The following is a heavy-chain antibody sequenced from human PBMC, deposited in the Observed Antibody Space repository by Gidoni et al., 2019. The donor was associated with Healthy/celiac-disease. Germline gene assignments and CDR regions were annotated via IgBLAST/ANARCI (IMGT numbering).Heavy chain of an antibody. J-gene: IGHJ6*03. CDR2: IYYSGST. Sequence: QVQLQESGPGLVKPSEPLSLTCTVSGGSISSYYWSWIRQPPGKGLEWIGYIYYSGSTNYNPSLKSRVTISVDTSKNQFSLKLSSVTAADTAVYYCARATTLDYYYYYMDVWGKGTTVTVSS. CDR1: GGSISSYY. V-gene: IGHV4-59*01. D-gene: IGHD1-1*01. CDR3: ARATTLDYYYYYMDV.